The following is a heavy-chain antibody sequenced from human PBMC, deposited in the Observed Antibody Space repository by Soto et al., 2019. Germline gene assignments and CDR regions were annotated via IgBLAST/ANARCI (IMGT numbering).Heavy chain of an antibody. CDR1: GGSFSGYY. CDR2: SNHSGST. V-gene: IGHV4-34*01. CDR3: ARGNRVATYYFDY. J-gene: IGHJ4*02. Sequence: QVQLQQWGPGLLKPSETLSLTCAVYGGSFSGYYWSWIRQPPGKGLEWMGESNHSGSTSYNPSPNSRVTISVDTSKNQFSLKLSSVTAADTAVYYCARGNRVATYYFDYWGQGTLVTVSS. D-gene: IGHD5-12*01.